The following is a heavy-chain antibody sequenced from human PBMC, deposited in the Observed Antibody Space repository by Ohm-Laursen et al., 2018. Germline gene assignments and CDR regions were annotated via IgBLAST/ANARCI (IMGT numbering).Heavy chain of an antibody. D-gene: IGHD3-10*01. V-gene: IGHV3-7*03. CDR1: GFTFSSSC. CDR2: IKEDGGAK. J-gene: IGHJ4*02. Sequence: SLRLSCTASGFTFSSSCMTWVRQAPGKGLEWVANIKEDGGAKYYVDSVNGRFTISRDNAKNSLYLQMDSLRAEDTAVYYCARESYGFTSWYFDYWGQGTLVTVSS. CDR3: ARESYGFTSWYFDY.